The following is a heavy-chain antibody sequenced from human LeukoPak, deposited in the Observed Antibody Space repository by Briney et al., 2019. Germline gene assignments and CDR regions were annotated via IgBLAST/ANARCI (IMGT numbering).Heavy chain of an antibody. J-gene: IGHJ5*02. CDR3: VIDDALVRGLIARNLFDP. CDR2: VYYSMTA. V-gene: IGHV4-39*07. CDR1: GGSIRSDNYY. Sequence: SETLSLTCTVSGGSIRSDNYYWIWSRQTPGIGLEWVLCVYYSMTAYYNLSLKSRVTISVDTFKNQFSLKVSSVTAADTAVYSCVIDDALVRGLIARNLFDPWGQGALVTVSS. D-gene: IGHD3-10*01.